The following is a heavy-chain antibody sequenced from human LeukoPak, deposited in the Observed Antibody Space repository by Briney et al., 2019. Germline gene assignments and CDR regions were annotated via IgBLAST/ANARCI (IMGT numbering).Heavy chain of an antibody. V-gene: IGHV4-59*01. CDR3: ARGPLVYCSSTSCYGRSYWYFDL. Sequence: SETLSLTCTVSGGSISSYYWSWIRQPPGKGLEWIGYIYYSGSTNYNPSLKSRVTISVDTSKNQFSLKLSSVTAADTAVYYCARGPLVYCSSTSCYGRSYWYFDLWGRGTLVTVSS. J-gene: IGHJ2*01. D-gene: IGHD2-2*01. CDR2: IYYSGST. CDR1: GGSISSYY.